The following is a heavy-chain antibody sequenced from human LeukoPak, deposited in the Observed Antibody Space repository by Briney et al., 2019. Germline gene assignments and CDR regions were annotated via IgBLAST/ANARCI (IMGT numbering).Heavy chain of an antibody. Sequence: PSQTLSLTCAVSGGSISSGGYSWSWIRQPPGKGLERIGYIYHSGSTYYNPSLKSRVTISVDRSKNQFSLKLSSVTAADTAVYYCARTYYYDSSGYSSGAFDIWGQGTMVTVSS. J-gene: IGHJ3*02. D-gene: IGHD3-22*01. V-gene: IGHV4-30-2*01. CDR3: ARTYYYDSSGYSSGAFDI. CDR2: IYHSGST. CDR1: GGSISSGGYS.